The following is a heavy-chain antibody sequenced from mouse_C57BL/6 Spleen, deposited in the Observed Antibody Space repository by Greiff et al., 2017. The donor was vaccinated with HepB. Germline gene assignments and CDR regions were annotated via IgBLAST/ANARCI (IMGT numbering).Heavy chain of an antibody. Sequence: QVQLQQSGAELVKPGASVKMSCKASGYTFTSYWITWVKQRPGQGLEWIGDIYPGSGSTNYNEKFKSKATLTVDTSSSTAYMQLSSLTSEDSAVYYCAREIYYDYDKYYFDYWGQGTTLTVSS. D-gene: IGHD2-4*01. J-gene: IGHJ2*01. CDR2: IYPGSGST. CDR1: GYTFTSYW. CDR3: AREIYYDYDKYYFDY. V-gene: IGHV1-55*01.